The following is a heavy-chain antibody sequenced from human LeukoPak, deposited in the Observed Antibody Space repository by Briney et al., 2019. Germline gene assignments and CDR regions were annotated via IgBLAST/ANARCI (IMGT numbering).Heavy chain of an antibody. D-gene: IGHD1-26*01. CDR3: ARDVGWERLDY. V-gene: IGHV4-59*01. CDR1: GGSISGYY. CDR2: IYGSGYT. Sequence: SETLSLTCAVSGGSISGYYWSWIRQSPGKGLEWVGYIYGSGYTNYNPSLKGRVTISADTSNNHFSLKLSSVTAADTAVYYCARDVGWERLDYWGREPWSPSPQ. J-gene: IGHJ4*02.